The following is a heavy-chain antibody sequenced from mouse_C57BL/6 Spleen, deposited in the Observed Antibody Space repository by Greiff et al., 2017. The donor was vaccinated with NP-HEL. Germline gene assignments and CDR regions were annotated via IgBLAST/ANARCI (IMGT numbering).Heavy chain of an antibody. CDR3: AREKDYGRVGFAY. Sequence: QVQLQQSGAELVRPGASVKLSCKASGYTFTDYYINWVKQRPGQGLEWIARIYPGSGNTYYNEKFKGKATLTAEKSSSTAYMQLSSLTSEDSAVSFCAREKDYGRVGFAYWGQGTLVTVSA. V-gene: IGHV1-76*01. CDR2: IYPGSGNT. J-gene: IGHJ3*01. D-gene: IGHD2-4*01. CDR1: GYTFTDYY.